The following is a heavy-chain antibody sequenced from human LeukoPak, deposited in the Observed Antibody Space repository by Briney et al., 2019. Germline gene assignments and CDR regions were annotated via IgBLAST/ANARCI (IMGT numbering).Heavy chain of an antibody. Sequence: GGSLRLSCAASGFTFGNYGMSWVRQAPGKGLEWVPAISGSGGSTYYADSVKGRFTISRDNAKNSLYLQMNSLRAEDTAVYYCARRDGYSRKDAFDIWGQGTMVTVSS. CDR2: ISGSGGST. CDR3: ARRDGYSRKDAFDI. J-gene: IGHJ3*02. V-gene: IGHV3-23*01. CDR1: GFTFGNYG. D-gene: IGHD6-13*01.